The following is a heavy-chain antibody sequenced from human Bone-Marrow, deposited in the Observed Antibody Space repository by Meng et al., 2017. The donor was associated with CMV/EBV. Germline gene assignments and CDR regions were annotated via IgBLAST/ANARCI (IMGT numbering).Heavy chain of an antibody. CDR2: ISYDGSNK. V-gene: IGHV3-30*04. CDR3: ARDREWSTSNYYYYYGMDV. J-gene: IGHJ6*02. CDR1: GFTFSSYA. D-gene: IGHD3-3*01. Sequence: GGSLRLSCAASGFTFSSYAMHWVRQAPGKGLEWVAVISYDGSNKYYADSVKGRFTISRDNSKNTLYLQMNSLRAEDTAVYYCARDREWSTSNYYYYYGMDVWGQGTTVTVSS.